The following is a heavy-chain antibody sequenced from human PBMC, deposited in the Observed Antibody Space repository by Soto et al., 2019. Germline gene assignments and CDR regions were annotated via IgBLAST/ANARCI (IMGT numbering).Heavy chain of an antibody. V-gene: IGHV3-23*01. D-gene: IGHD1-26*01. Sequence: EVHLLDSGGGLVQPGGSLRLSCAASGFPFNSYAMVWVRQAPGKGLEGVSVISARGGSSYFADSVKGPFTISRDKSKNGLSLAMNSLRAEDTAIYFCSKGSIDYSASVDNWGQGTLVLASS. CDR1: GFPFNSYA. J-gene: IGHJ4*02. CDR3: SKGSIDYSASVDN. CDR2: ISARGGSS.